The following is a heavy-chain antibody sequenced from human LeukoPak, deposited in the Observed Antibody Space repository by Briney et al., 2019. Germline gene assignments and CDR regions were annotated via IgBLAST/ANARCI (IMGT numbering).Heavy chain of an antibody. CDR1: EFSPISHW. J-gene: IGHJ4*02. CDR3: SWSGEAD. V-gene: IGHV3-7*01. CDR2: IKEDGSER. D-gene: IGHD1-26*01. Sequence: GGSLRLSCAASEFSPISHWMTWVRRAPGKGLEWVADIKEDGSERYYVDSVKGRFTISRDKAKNSVFLQMNGLRAEDTAVYYCSWSGEADWGQGTLVTVSS.